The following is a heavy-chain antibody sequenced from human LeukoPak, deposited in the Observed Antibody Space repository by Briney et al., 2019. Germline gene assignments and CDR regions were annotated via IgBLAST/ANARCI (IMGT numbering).Heavy chain of an antibody. V-gene: IGHV4-30-4*01. CDR2: IYYSGST. CDR1: GGSISSGDYY. Sequence: PSETLSLTCTVSGGSISSGDYYWSWLRQPPGKGLEWIGYIYYSGSTYYNPSLKSRVTISVDTSKNQFSLSLSSVTAADTAVYYCARWEVRLNAFEMWGQGTMVTVSS. J-gene: IGHJ3*02. CDR3: ARWEVRLNAFEM. D-gene: IGHD3-10*01.